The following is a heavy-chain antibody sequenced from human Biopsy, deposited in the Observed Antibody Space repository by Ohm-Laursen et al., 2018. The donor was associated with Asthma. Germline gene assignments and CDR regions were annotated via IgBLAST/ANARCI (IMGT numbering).Heavy chain of an antibody. D-gene: IGHD3-22*01. CDR1: GFTFSSYG. V-gene: IGHV3-33*05. CDR3: AKSADYYDSTDYLDF. J-gene: IGHJ4*01. CDR2: MSYDGSIK. Sequence: SLRLSCAASGFTFSSYGMDWVRQAPGKGLEWVALMSYDGSIKDYADSVKGRFTISRDNSMNTLYLHMNSLRVEDTAFYYCAKSADYYDSTDYLDFWGRGTLVTVSS.